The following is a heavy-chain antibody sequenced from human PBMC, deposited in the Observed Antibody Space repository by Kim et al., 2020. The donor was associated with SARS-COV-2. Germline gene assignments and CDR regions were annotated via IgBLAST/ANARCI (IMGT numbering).Heavy chain of an antibody. CDR2: ISYDGSNE. J-gene: IGHJ6*03. Sequence: GGSLRLSCAASGFTFSNYAMSWVRQAPGKGLEWVAVISYDGSNEYYADSVKGRFTISRDSSKNTLYLQMNSLRAEDTAVYYCAKTGELGFYYYYMDVWGKGTTGSVSS. V-gene: IGHV3-30-3*02. CDR1: GFTFSNYA. CDR3: AKTGELGFYYYYMDV. D-gene: IGHD3-16*01.